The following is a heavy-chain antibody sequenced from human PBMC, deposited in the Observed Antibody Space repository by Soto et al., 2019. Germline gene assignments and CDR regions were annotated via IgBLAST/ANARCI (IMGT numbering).Heavy chain of an antibody. CDR3: ARLREKTYYYDSSGYPEPYYYYGMDV. Sequence: ASVKVSCKAAGGTFSSYAISWVRQAPGQGLEWMGGFIPIFGTANYAQKFQGRVTITADESTSTAYMELSSLRSEDTAVYYCARLREKTYYYDSSGYPEPYYYYGMDVWGQGTTVTVSS. V-gene: IGHV1-69*13. D-gene: IGHD3-22*01. CDR1: GGTFSSYA. J-gene: IGHJ6*02. CDR2: FIPIFGTA.